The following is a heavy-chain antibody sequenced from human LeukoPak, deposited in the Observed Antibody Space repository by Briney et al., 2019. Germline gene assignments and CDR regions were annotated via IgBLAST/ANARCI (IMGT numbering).Heavy chain of an antibody. CDR1: GGSISSYY. Sequence: PSETLSLTCTVSGGSISSYYWSWIRQPPGKGLEWIGYIYYSGSTNYNPSLKSRVTISVDTSKNQFSLKLSSVTAADTAVYYCARGSLPSPYYYYYYMDVWGKGTTVTISS. CDR3: ARGSLPSPYYYYYYMDV. V-gene: IGHV4-59*01. J-gene: IGHJ6*03. D-gene: IGHD2-21*01. CDR2: IYYSGST.